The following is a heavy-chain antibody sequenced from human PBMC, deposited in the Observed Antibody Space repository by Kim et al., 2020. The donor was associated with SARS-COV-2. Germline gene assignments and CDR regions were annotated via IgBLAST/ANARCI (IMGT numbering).Heavy chain of an antibody. J-gene: IGHJ4*02. CDR1: GFTFSSYS. Sequence: GGSLRLSCAASGFTFSSYSMNWVRQAPGKGLEWVSSISSSSSYIYYADSVKGRFTISRDNAKNSLYLQMNSLRAEDTAVYYCARERGYSGYDPRGRPGYWGQGTLVTVSS. CDR2: ISSSSSYI. V-gene: IGHV3-21*01. D-gene: IGHD5-12*01. CDR3: ARERGYSGYDPRGRPGY.